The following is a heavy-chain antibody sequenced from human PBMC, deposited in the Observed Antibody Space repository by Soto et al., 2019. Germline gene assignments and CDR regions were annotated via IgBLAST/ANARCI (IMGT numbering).Heavy chain of an antibody. J-gene: IGHJ5*02. D-gene: IGHD3-16*02. CDR1: GGSVSSSSYY. CDR3: AGRNSLASVSLNFRELSNYKWIDP. CDR2: IYYIGST. V-gene: IGHV4-39*01. Sequence: SETLSLTCTVSGGSVSSSSYYWGWFRQPPGKGLEWIASIYYIGSTYYNPSLKSRVTISVDTSNNQFSLNLNSVTASDTAVYYCAGRNSLASVSLNFRELSNYKWIDPWGPGTLVTVSS.